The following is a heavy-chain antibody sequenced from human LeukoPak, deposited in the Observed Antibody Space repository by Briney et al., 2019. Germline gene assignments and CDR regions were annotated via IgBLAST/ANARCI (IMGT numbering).Heavy chain of an antibody. CDR2: ISSSSSYT. CDR1: GFTFSDYY. V-gene: IGHV3-11*06. J-gene: IGHJ4*02. Sequence: PGGSLRLSCAASGFTFSDYYMSWIRQAPGKGLEWVSYISSSSSYTNYADSVKGRFTISRDNAKNSLYLQMNSLRAEDTAVYYCARSPSMVRGVITFFGYWGQGTLVTVSS. CDR3: ARSPSMVRGVITFFGY. D-gene: IGHD3-10*01.